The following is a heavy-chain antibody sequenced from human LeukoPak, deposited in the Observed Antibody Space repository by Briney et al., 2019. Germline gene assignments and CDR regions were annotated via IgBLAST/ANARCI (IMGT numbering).Heavy chain of an antibody. Sequence: NPGGSLRLSCAASGFTFSDYYMSWIRQAPGKGLEWVSYISSSGNTIYYADSVKGRFTISRDNAKNSLYLQMNSLRAEDTAVYYCVRDNPRCCGVIPANIDDYWGQGTLVTVSS. D-gene: IGHD2-15*01. CDR2: ISSSGNTI. V-gene: IGHV3-11*04. CDR1: GFTFSDYY. CDR3: VRDNPRCCGVIPANIDDY. J-gene: IGHJ4*02.